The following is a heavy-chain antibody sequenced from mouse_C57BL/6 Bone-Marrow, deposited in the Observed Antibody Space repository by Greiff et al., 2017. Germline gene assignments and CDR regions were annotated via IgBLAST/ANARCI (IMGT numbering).Heavy chain of an antibody. D-gene: IGHD3-3*01. V-gene: IGHV1-12*01. J-gene: IGHJ4*01. CDR3: ARYRCRDAMDY. Sequence: QVQLQQSGAELVRPGASVKMSCKASGYKFTSYNMHWVKQTPRQGLEWIGAIYPGHGGTSYNQKFKGKATLTVDKSSSTAYMQRSSLTSEDSAVYFCARYRCRDAMDYWGQGTSVTVSS. CDR2: IYPGHGGT. CDR1: GYKFTSYN.